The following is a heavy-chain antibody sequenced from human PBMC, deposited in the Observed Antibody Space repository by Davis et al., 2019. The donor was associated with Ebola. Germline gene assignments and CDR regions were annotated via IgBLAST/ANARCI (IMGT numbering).Heavy chain of an antibody. CDR2: INHSGST. CDR3: ASLKQWLRGDV. V-gene: IGHV4-34*01. CDR1: GGSFSGYY. D-gene: IGHD5-12*01. Sequence: PSETLSLTCAVYGGSFSGYYWSWIRQPPGKGLEWIGEINHSGSTNYNPSLKSRVTISVDTSKNQFSLKLSSVTAADTAVYYCASLKQWLRGDVWGQGTTVTVSS. J-gene: IGHJ6*02.